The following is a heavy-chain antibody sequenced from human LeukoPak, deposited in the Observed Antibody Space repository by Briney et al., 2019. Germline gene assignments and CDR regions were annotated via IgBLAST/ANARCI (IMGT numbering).Heavy chain of an antibody. D-gene: IGHD3-10*01. CDR3: ARGLLLWFGELSLLDAFDI. V-gene: IGHV3-30*03. Sequence: GGSLRLSCAASGFTFSSYGMHWVRQAPGKGLEWVAVISYDGSNKYYADSVKGRFTISRDNSKNTLYLQMNSLRAEDTAVYYCARGLLLWFGELSLLDAFDIWGQGTMVTVSS. CDR2: ISYDGSNK. J-gene: IGHJ3*02. CDR1: GFTFSSYG.